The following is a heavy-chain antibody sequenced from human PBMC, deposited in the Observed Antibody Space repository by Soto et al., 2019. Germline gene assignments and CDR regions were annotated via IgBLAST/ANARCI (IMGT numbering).Heavy chain of an antibody. D-gene: IGHD6-6*01. CDR2: IIPITGTV. CDR3: AREYSCSSQYLYFDF. V-gene: IGHV1-69*01. Sequence: QVQLVQSGAEVRKPGSSVKGSCQVSGGTFTSYAIGWVRQAPGQGLEWMGGIIPITGTVNYAQKLPGRVTITADESTTTVYMEVGSLISEDTALYYCAREYSCSSQYLYFDFWGRGTLVTVSS. CDR1: GGTFTSYA. J-gene: IGHJ2*01.